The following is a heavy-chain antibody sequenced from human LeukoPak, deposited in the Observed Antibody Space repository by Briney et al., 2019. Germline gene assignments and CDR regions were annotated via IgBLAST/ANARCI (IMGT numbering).Heavy chain of an antibody. D-gene: IGHD1-26*01. V-gene: IGHV4-39*01. CDR3: ARRGYSGSYYNY. Sequence: SETLSLTCTVSGGSLSSSSYYWGWIRQPPGKGLEWIGSIYYSGSTYYNPSLKSRVTISVDTSKNQFSLKLSSVTAADTAVYYCARRGYSGSYYNYWGQGTLVTVSS. CDR1: GGSLSSSSYY. CDR2: IYYSGST. J-gene: IGHJ4*02.